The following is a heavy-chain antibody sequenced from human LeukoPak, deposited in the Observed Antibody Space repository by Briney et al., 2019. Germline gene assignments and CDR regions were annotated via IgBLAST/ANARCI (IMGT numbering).Heavy chain of an antibody. CDR1: GFTFSSHG. J-gene: IGHJ1*01. V-gene: IGHV3-30*18. D-gene: IGHD6-13*01. Sequence: SGRSLRLSCAASGFTFSSHGMQWVRQAPGKGLEWVAVISYDGSTKYYADSVKGRFTISRDNSKSTLYLQMNSLRAEDTAVYYCAKESGSRSYGAYFPHWGQGTLVTVSS. CDR2: ISYDGSTK. CDR3: AKESGSRSYGAYFPH.